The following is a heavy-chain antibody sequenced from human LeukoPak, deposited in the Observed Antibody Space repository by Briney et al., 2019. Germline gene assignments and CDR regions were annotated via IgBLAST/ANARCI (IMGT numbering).Heavy chain of an antibody. V-gene: IGHV3-64*04. D-gene: IGHD1-26*01. CDR1: GFTFSSYA. Sequence: GGSLRLSCSASGFTFSSYAMHWVRQAPGKGLEYVSAISSNGGSTYYADSAKGRFTISRDNSKNTLYLQMNSLRAEDTAVYYCARYSGSYSGYYFDYWGQGTLVTVSS. CDR2: ISSNGGST. CDR3: ARYSGSYSGYYFDY. J-gene: IGHJ4*02.